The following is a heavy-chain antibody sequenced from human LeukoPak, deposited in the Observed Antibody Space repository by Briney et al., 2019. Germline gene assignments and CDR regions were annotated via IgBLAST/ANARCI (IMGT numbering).Heavy chain of an antibody. CDR3: AKARGSYSSLDV. V-gene: IGHV3-23*01. Sequence: GGSLRLSCAASGFTFSSYAMSWVRQAPGKGLEWVSAISGSGGSTYYADSVQGRFTISRDNSENTLYLQMNSLRAEDTAVYYCAKARGSYSSLDVWGQGTTVTVSS. J-gene: IGHJ6*02. D-gene: IGHD1-26*01. CDR1: GFTFSSYA. CDR2: ISGSGGST.